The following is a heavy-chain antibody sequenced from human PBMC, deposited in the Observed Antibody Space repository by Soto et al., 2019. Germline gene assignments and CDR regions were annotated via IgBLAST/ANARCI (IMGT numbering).Heavy chain of an antibody. CDR1: GGTFSSYA. D-gene: IGHD2-2*01. Sequence: QVQLVQSGAEVKKPGSSVKVSCKASGGTFSSYAISWVRQAPGHGLEWMGAIIPISGTANYAQKSQGRFTITPNESTSTAYGELGRLRSAATAVYYCARSQGSSTSLEIYYCYYYGMDVWGPGKTVSGSS. V-gene: IGHV1-69*01. CDR2: IIPISGTA. CDR3: ARSQGSSTSLEIYYCYYYGMDV. J-gene: IGHJ6*02.